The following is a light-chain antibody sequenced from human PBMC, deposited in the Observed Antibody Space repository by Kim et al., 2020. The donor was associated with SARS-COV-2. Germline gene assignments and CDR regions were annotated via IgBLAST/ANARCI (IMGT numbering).Light chain of an antibody. CDR1: SNNIGFYNY. J-gene: IGLJ2*01. Sequence: PGQSVTISCTGASNNIGFYNYVSWDQHHPGRAPKLIIYDVTKRPSGVPDRFSGSKSGNTASLTVSGLQSEDEADYYCCSYAGDYVIFGGGTQLTVL. CDR3: CSYAGDYVI. V-gene: IGLV2-11*01. CDR2: DVT.